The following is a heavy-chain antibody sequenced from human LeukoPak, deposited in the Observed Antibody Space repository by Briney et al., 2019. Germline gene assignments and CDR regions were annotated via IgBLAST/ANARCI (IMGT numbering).Heavy chain of an antibody. CDR1: GGSISSYY. J-gene: IGHJ4*02. D-gene: IGHD3-22*01. V-gene: IGHV4-59*01. Sequence: SETLSLTCTVSGGSISSYYWSWIRQPPGKGLEWIGYIYYSGSTNYNPSLKSRVIISVDTSKNQFSLKLSSVTAADTAVYYCARGPWGYYDSQGYWGQGTLVTVSS. CDR2: IYYSGST. CDR3: ARGPWGYYDSQGY.